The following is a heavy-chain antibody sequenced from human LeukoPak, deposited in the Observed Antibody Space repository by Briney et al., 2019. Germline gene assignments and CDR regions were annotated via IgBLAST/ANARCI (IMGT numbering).Heavy chain of an antibody. CDR1: GGSISSSNYY. CDR3: ASTAVAGPL. V-gene: IGHV4-39*01. J-gene: IGHJ4*02. D-gene: IGHD6-19*01. Sequence: SETLSLTCTVSGGSISSSNYYWAWIRQPPGKGLEWIGNIYYSGSTYYNPSLKSRVTISVDTSKNQFSLKLSSVTAADTAVYYCASTAVAGPLWGQGTLVTVSS. CDR2: IYYSGST.